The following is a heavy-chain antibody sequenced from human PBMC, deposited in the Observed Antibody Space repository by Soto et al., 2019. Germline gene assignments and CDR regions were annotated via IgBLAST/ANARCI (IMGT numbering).Heavy chain of an antibody. D-gene: IGHD3-22*01. Sequence: GGSLRLSCAASGFTFSDYYMSWIRQAPGKGLEWVSYISSSSSYTNYADSVKGRFTISRDNAKNSLYLQMNSLRAEDTAVYYCARERYYYDSSGSGSNWFDPWGQGTLVTVSS. J-gene: IGHJ5*02. CDR2: ISSSSSYT. V-gene: IGHV3-11*05. CDR1: GFTFSDYY. CDR3: ARERYYYDSSGSGSNWFDP.